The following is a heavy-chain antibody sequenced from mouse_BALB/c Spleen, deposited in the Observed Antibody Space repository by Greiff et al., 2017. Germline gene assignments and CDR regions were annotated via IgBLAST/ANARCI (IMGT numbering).Heavy chain of an antibody. CDR1: GFTFSSFG. D-gene: IGHD2-4*01. J-gene: IGHJ2*01. Sequence: DVHLVESGGGLVQPGGSRKLSCAASGFTFSSFGMHWVRQAPEKGLEWVAYISSGSSTIYYADTVKGRFTISRDNPKNTLFLQMTSLRSEDTAMYYCAIERAYDYEDYWGQGTTLTGSS. CDR3: AIERAYDYEDY. CDR2: ISSGSSTI. V-gene: IGHV5-17*02.